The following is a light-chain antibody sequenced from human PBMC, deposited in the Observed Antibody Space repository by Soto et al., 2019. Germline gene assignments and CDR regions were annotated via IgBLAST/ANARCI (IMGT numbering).Light chain of an antibody. CDR2: EVT. CDR1: SSDFGYYDY. CDR3: SSYAGSNNFV. Sequence: QSVLTQPPSASGFPGQSVTISCTGTSSDFGYYDYVSWYQQHPGKAPKLVIYEVTKRPSGVPDRVSASKSGNTASLTVSGLRAEDEADYYCSSYAGSNNFVFGSGTKV. J-gene: IGLJ1*01. V-gene: IGLV2-8*01.